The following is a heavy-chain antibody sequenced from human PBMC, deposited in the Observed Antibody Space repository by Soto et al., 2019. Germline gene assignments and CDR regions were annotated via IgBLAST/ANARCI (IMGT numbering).Heavy chain of an antibody. V-gene: IGHV4-30-4*01. D-gene: IGHD3-22*01. CDR3: ARENYYDSSGSLY. Sequence: SETLSLTCTVSGGSMSSSSYYWSWIRQPPGKGLEWIGYIYYSGSTYYNPSLKSRVTISVDTSKNQFSLKLSSVTAADTAVYYCARENYYDSSGSLYWGQGTLVTVSS. CDR1: GGSMSSSSYY. J-gene: IGHJ4*02. CDR2: IYYSGST.